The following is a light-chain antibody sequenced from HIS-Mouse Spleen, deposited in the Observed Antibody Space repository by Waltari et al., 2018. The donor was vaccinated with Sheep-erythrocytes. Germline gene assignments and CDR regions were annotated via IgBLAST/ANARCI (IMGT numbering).Light chain of an antibody. J-gene: IGKJ1*01. Sequence: EIVLTQSPGTLSLSPGERATLSCRASQSVSSSYLAWYQQKPGQAPRLLIYGASSRATGIPDRFSGSGSRTDFTLTISRLEPEDFAVYYCQQYGSSPWTVGQGTKVEIK. CDR3: QQYGSSPWT. CDR1: QSVSSSY. CDR2: GAS. V-gene: IGKV3-20*01.